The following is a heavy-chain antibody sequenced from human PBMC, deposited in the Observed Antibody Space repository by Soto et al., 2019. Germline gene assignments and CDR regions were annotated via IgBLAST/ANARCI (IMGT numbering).Heavy chain of an antibody. V-gene: IGHV3-23*01. CDR1: GFTFSSYA. J-gene: IGHJ6*02. CDR2: ISGSGGST. D-gene: IGHD3-3*01. Sequence: GGSLRLSCAASGFTFSSYAMSWVRQAPGKGLEWVSAISGSGGSTYYAASVKGRFTISRDNSKNTLYLQMNSLRAEDTAVYYCAKDEYYDFWIGYVKDSYYYGMDVWGQGTTVTVSS. CDR3: AKDEYYDFWIGYVKDSYYYGMDV.